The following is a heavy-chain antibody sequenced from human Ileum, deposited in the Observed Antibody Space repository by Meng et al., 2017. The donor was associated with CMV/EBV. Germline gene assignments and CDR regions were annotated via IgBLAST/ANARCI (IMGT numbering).Heavy chain of an antibody. D-gene: IGHD3-16*02. CDR2: INHVGRT. Sequence: QVHLQQWGAELLKPSEPLSLTCAVYGGSLRGHYCNWIRQYPGNGLQWIEEINHVGRTKSIPSLASRVTISPDTSKIQCSLKLNSVTVADSAVYYCARGLFRYPAYFDLWGQGTLVTVSS. CDR1: GGSLRGHY. J-gene: IGHJ4*02. CDR3: ARGLFRYPAYFDL. V-gene: IGHV4-34*01.